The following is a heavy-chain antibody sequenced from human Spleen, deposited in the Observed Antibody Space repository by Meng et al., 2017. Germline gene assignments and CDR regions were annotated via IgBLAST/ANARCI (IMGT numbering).Heavy chain of an antibody. CDR2: MNPDSGNT. CDR1: GYTFTTHD. Sequence: ASVKVSCKASGYTFTTHDINWVRQATGQGLEWMGWMNPDSGNTGYARKFQGRVTMTTDTSTSTAYMELRSLRSDDTAVYYCARDGSYAKLKWERRGRGYAFDIWGQGTMVTVSS. J-gene: IGHJ3*02. V-gene: IGHV1-8*02. CDR3: ARDGSYAKLKWERRGRGYAFDI. D-gene: IGHD3-16*01.